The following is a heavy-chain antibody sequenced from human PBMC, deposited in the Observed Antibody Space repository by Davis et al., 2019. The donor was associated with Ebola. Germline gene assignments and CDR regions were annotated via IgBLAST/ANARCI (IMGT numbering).Heavy chain of an antibody. D-gene: IGHD5-18*01. V-gene: IGHV1-69*06. J-gene: IGHJ6*02. CDR1: GGTFSSYA. CDR2: IIPIFGTA. CDR3: ARGSSRGSGYSYGYYHYYGMDV. Sequence: AASVKVSCKASGGTFSSYAISWVRQAPGQGLEWMGGIIPIFGTANYAQKFQGRVTITADKSTSTAYMELSSLRSEDTAVYYCARGSSRGSGYSYGYYHYYGMDVWGQGTTVTVSS.